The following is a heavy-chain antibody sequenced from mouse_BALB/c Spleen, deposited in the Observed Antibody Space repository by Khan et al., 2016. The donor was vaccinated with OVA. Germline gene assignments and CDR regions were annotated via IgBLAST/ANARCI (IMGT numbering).Heavy chain of an antibody. CDR3: AGGDGYYVYFDY. J-gene: IGHJ2*01. Sequence: QVQLQQPGPELVKPGASVKMSCKASGYTFTYYVITWVKQSTGQGLEWIGEIYPGSDNAYYTARFKGKAILTADKSSNTTHMQLSSLTSEDSAVYFCAGGDGYYVYFDYWGQGTTLTVSS. CDR2: IYPGSDNA. CDR1: GYTFTYYV. V-gene: IGHV1-81*01. D-gene: IGHD2-3*01.